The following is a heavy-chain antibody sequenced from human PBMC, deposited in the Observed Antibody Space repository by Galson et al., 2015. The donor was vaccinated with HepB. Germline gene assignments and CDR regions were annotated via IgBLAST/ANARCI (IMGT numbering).Heavy chain of an antibody. CDR2: ISYDGSNK. Sequence: SLRLSCAASGFTFSSYAMHWVRQAPGKGLEWVAVISYDGSNKYYADSVKGRFTISRDNSKNTLYLQMNSLRAEDTAVYYCAREPGSSGSSYYYGMDVWGQGTTVTVSS. D-gene: IGHD3-22*01. CDR1: GFTFSSYA. CDR3: AREPGSSGSSYYYGMDV. V-gene: IGHV3-30*04. J-gene: IGHJ6*02.